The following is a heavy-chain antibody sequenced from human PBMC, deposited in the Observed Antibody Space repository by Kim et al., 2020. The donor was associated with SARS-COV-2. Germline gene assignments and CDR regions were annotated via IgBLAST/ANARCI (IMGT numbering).Heavy chain of an antibody. Sequence: GGSLRLSCAASGFIFSSYGMHWVRQAPGKGLEWVAVISYDGSNKYYSESVKGRFTISRENSKNTLFLQMNSLRAEDTAVYYCAKDSRGYSYVFDYWGQGALVTVSS. D-gene: IGHD5-18*01. V-gene: IGHV3-30*18. CDR2: ISYDGSNK. CDR1: GFIFSSYG. CDR3: AKDSRGYSYVFDY. J-gene: IGHJ4*02.